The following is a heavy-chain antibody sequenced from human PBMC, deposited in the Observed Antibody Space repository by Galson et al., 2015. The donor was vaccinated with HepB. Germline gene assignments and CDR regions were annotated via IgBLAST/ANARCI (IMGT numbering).Heavy chain of an antibody. CDR3: TRLGDLSGYSSK. Sequence: LRLSCAASGFTFSGSAMHWVRQASGKGLEWVGCIGSKAHNYATAYVASVKGRFTISRDDSKSTAYLQMNSLKTEDTAVYYCTRLGDLSGYSSKWGQGTLVTVSS. D-gene: IGHD6-13*01. CDR1: GFTFSGSA. J-gene: IGHJ4*02. CDR2: IGSKAHNYAT. V-gene: IGHV3-73*01.